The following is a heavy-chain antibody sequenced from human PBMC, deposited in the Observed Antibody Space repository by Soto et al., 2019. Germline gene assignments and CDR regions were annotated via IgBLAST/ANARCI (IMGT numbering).Heavy chain of an antibody. Sequence: VQLVESGGGVVQPGRSLRLSCAASGFTFSSYGMHWVRQAPGKGLEWVAVISYDGSNKYYADSVKGRFTISRDNSKNTLYLQMNSLRAEDTAVYYGAKGGYSSGWFDYWGQGTLVTVSS. J-gene: IGHJ5*01. CDR3: AKGGYSSGWFDY. D-gene: IGHD6-19*01. CDR1: GFTFSSYG. V-gene: IGHV3-30*18. CDR2: ISYDGSNK.